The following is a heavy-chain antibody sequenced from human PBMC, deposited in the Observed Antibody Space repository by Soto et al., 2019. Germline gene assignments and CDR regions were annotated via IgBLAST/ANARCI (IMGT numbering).Heavy chain of an antibody. J-gene: IGHJ6*02. D-gene: IGHD6-6*01. CDR2: IYPGDSDT. V-gene: IGHV5-51*01. CDR1: GYSFTSYW. Sequence: PGESLKISCKGSGYSFTSYWIGWVRQMPGKGLEWMGIIYPGDSDTRYSPSFQGQVTISADKSISTAYLQWSSPKASDTAMYYCARSIAAHYYYYGMDVWGQGTTVTVSS. CDR3: ARSIAAHYYYYGMDV.